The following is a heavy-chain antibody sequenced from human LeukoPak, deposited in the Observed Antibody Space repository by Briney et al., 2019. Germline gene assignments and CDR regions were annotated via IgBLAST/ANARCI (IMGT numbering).Heavy chain of an antibody. CDR3: AKDSVYSSSPGYAFDI. V-gene: IGHV3-23*01. CDR2: ISGSGGST. Sequence: PGGSLRLSCAAPGFTFSSYAMSWVRQAPGKGLEWVSAISGSGGSTYYADSVKGRFTISRDNSKNTLYLQMNSLRAEDTAVYYCAKDSVYSSSPGYAFDIWGQGTMVTVSS. CDR1: GFTFSSYA. D-gene: IGHD6-6*01. J-gene: IGHJ3*02.